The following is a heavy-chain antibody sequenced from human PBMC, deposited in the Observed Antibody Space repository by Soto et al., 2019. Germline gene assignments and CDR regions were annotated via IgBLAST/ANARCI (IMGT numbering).Heavy chain of an antibody. CDR3: ARDGRYSWSDY. CDR1: GFTFSTYS. V-gene: IGHV3-48*01. D-gene: IGHD3-16*02. Sequence: PGGSLRLSCAASGFTFSTYSMNWVRQAPGKGLEWISYITSSSTTIYYADSVKGRFTISRDDAKNTLYLQMNSLRAEDTAVYYCARDGRYSWSDYWGQGTLVTVSS. J-gene: IGHJ4*02. CDR2: ITSSSTTI.